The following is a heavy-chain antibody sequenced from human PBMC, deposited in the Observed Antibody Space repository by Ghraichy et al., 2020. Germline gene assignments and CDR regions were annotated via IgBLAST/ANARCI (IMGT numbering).Heavy chain of an antibody. J-gene: IGHJ4*02. CDR3: ARDQGSVWSGYVY. CDR1: GFTFSSYW. V-gene: IGHV3-7*01. Sequence: GGSLRLSCAASGFTFSSYWMSWVRQAPGKGLEWVANIKQDGSEKYYVDSVKGRFTISRDNAKNSLYLQMNSLRAEDTAVYYCARDQGSVWSGYVYWGQGTLVTVSS. D-gene: IGHD3-3*01. CDR2: IKQDGSEK.